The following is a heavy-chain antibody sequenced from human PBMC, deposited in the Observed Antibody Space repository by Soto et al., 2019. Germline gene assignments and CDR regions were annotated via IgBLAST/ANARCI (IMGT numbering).Heavy chain of an antibody. CDR3: ARGGWKRFDY. Sequence: SETLSLTCTVSGGSISSYYWSWIRQPPGKGLEWIGYIYYSGSTNYNPSLKSQVTISVDTSKNQFSLKLSSVTAADTAVYYCARGGWKRFDYWGQGTLVTVSS. D-gene: IGHD6-19*01. CDR1: GGSISSYY. J-gene: IGHJ4*02. V-gene: IGHV4-59*01. CDR2: IYYSGST.